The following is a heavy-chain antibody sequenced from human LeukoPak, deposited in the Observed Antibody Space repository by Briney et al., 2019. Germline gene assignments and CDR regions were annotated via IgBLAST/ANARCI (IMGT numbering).Heavy chain of an antibody. CDR1: GGSISSPSYY. Sequence: KSSETLSLTRSVSGGSISSPSYYWGWIRQPPGKGLEWIGKINFSGNTFYNPSLKTRVTISVDTSKNQFSLELSSVTAADTADYYCARLYADSSGSDYWGQGTLVTVSS. CDR3: ARLYADSSGSDY. V-gene: IGHV4-39*01. D-gene: IGHD3-22*01. J-gene: IGHJ4*02. CDR2: INFSGNT.